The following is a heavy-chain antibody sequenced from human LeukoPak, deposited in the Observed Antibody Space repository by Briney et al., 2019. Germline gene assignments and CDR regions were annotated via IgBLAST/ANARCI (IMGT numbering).Heavy chain of an antibody. CDR1: GFTFGDYA. CDR2: IRSKAYGGTT. CDR3: TRVEKQRVSPTLVDY. D-gene: IGHD6-13*01. V-gene: IGHV3-49*04. Sequence: GGSLRLSCTASGFTFGDYAMSWVRQAPGKGLEWVGFIRSKAYGGTTEYAASVKGRFTISRDDSKSIAYLQMNSLKTEDTAVYYCTRVEKQRVSPTLVDYWGQGTLVTVSS. J-gene: IGHJ4*02.